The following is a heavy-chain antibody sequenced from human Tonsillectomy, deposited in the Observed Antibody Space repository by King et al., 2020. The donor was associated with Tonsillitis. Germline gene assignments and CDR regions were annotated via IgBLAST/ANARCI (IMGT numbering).Heavy chain of an antibody. CDR1: GFTFSSYW. V-gene: IGHV3-7*03. J-gene: IGHJ6*02. D-gene: IGHD2-15*01. Sequence: VQLVESGGGLVQPGGSLRLSCAASGFTFSSYWMSWVRQAPGKGLEWVANIKQDGSEKYYVDSVKGRFTISRDKAKNSLSLQMNSLRAEDTAVYYCARARGVVLAATLPIREDYYYAMDVWGQGTTVTVSS. CDR3: ARARGVVLAATLPIREDYYYAMDV. CDR2: IKQDGSEK.